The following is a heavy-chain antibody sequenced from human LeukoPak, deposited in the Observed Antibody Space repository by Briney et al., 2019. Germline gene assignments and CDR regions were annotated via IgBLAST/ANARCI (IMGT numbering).Heavy chain of an antibody. V-gene: IGHV3-9*01. D-gene: IGHD3-22*01. CDR3: AKDNRWLTTSGAFDI. Sequence: GGSLRLSCAASGFTFDDYAMHWVRQAPGKGLEWVSSVSWNSATIDYADSVKGRFTISRDNAKNSLYLQMNSLRAEDTALYYCAKDNRWLTTSGAFDIWGQGTMVTVSS. CDR2: VSWNSATI. CDR1: GFTFDDYA. J-gene: IGHJ3*02.